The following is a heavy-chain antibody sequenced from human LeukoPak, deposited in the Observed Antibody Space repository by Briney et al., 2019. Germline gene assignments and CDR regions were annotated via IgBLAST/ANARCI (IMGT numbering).Heavy chain of an antibody. CDR1: GGTFSSYA. CDR2: IIPIFGTA. Sequence: GASVKVSCKASGGTFSSYAISWVRQAPGQGLEWMGGIIPIFGTANYAQKFQGRVTITADESTSTAYMELSSLRSEDTAVYYRASPTTTVTTYDAFDIWGQGTMVTVSS. V-gene: IGHV1-69*13. CDR3: ASPTTTVTTYDAFDI. J-gene: IGHJ3*02. D-gene: IGHD4-17*01.